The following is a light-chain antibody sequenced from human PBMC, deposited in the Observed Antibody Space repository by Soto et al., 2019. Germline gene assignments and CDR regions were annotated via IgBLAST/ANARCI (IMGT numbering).Light chain of an antibody. V-gene: IGKV1-39*01. Sequence: DIQMTQSPTSLSASVGDRVTITCRASQSISSYLNWYHEKPGKAPNLLIYPASSLRSGVPSKFRGSGSGTDFTLTISLLQPGDFATYYRQQSYSSAFTFGPGTKVDIK. CDR3: QQSYSSAFT. CDR2: PAS. J-gene: IGKJ3*01. CDR1: QSISSY.